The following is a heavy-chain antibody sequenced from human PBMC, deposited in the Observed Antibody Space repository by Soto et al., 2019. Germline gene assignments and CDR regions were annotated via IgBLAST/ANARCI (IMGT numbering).Heavy chain of an antibody. CDR3: ASSPGGGTADDAFDI. CDR2: MNPNSGNT. Sequence: ASVKVSYKASGYTFTSYDINWVRQATGQGLEWMGWMNPNSGNTGYAQKFQGRVTMTRNTSISTAYMELSSLRSEDTAVYYCASSPGGGTADDAFDIWGQGTMVTVSS. CDR1: GYTFTSYD. V-gene: IGHV1-8*01. J-gene: IGHJ3*02. D-gene: IGHD6-19*01.